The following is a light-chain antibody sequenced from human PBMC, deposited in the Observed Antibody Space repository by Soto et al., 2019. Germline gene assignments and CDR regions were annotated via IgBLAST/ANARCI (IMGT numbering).Light chain of an antibody. CDR2: KIS. J-gene: IGKJ2*01. CDR1: QSLVHIDGNTY. CDR3: MQATQSYT. Sequence: DIVLTQTRLSSPVTLGQPASISCRSSQSLVHIDGNTYFNWLQQRPGQPPRLLISKISNRFPGVPDRFSGSGAGTDFTLKISMVEAEDVGVYYGMQATQSYTFGQGTRLEIK. V-gene: IGKV2-24*01.